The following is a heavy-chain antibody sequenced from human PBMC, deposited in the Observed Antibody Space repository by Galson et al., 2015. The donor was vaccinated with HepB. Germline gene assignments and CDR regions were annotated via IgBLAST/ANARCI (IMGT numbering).Heavy chain of an antibody. D-gene: IGHD2-15*01. CDR3: ARDASPNYDAFDI. J-gene: IGHJ3*02. CDR1: GFTFSSYS. CDR2: ISSSSSYI. Sequence: SLRLSCAASGFTFSSYSMNWVRQAPGKGLEWVSSISSSSSYIYYADSVKGRFTISRDNAKNSLYLQMNSLRAEDTAVYYCARDASPNYDAFDIWGQGTMVTVSS. V-gene: IGHV3-21*01.